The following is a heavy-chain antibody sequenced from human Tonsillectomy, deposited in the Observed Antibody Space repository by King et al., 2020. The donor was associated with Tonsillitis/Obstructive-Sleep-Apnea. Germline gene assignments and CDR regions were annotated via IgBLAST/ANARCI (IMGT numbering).Heavy chain of an antibody. CDR1: GFTFSSYS. Sequence: QLVQSGGGLVKPGGSLRLSCAASGFTFSSYSMNWVRQAPGKGLEWVSSINSSSSYIYYADSVKVRFTISRENAKNSLYLKMNSRRAEDTAVYYCARDPGYGDYFDFWGQGTLVTVSS. D-gene: IGHD4-17*01. CDR2: INSSSSYI. J-gene: IGHJ4*02. CDR3: ARDPGYGDYFDF. V-gene: IGHV3-21*01.